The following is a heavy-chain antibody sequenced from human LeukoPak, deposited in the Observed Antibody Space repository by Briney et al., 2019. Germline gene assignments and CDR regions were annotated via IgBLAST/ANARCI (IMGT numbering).Heavy chain of an antibody. CDR3: ARVCFRGVKGSWFDP. J-gene: IGHJ5*02. CDR2: IYYSGST. CDR1: GGSISSSSYY. Sequence: SETLSLTCTVSGGSISSSSYYWGWIRQPPGKGLEWIGSIYYSGSTYYNPSLKSRVTISVDTSKNQFSLKLSSVTAADTAVYYCARVCFRGVKGSWFDPWGQGTLVTVSS. D-gene: IGHD3-10*01. V-gene: IGHV4-39*01.